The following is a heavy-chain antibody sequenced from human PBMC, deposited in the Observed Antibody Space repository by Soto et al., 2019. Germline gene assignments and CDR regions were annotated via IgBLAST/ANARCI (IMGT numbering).Heavy chain of an antibody. CDR2: ISYDGSNK. D-gene: IGHD1-26*01. CDR3: AKDVVVGATPGLGDYYYYYGMDV. V-gene: IGHV3-30*18. Sequence: GGSLRLSCAASGFTFSSYGMHWVRQAPGKGLEWVAVISYDGSNKYYADSVKGRFTISRDNSKNTLYLQMNSLRAEDTAVYYCAKDVVVGATPGLGDYYYYYGMDVWGQGTTVTVSS. CDR1: GFTFSSYG. J-gene: IGHJ6*02.